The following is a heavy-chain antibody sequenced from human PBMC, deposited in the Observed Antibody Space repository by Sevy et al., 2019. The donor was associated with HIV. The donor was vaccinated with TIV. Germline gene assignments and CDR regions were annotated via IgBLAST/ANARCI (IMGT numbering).Heavy chain of an antibody. Sequence: GGSLRLSCAASGLTLTTTGMSWVRQAPGKGLEWVAGVTSDGTTYYADSVRDRFTVSRDNSKNTRYLQQNSLRADDTAVFYCAGGDTTMITDLDYWGQGTLVTVSS. CDR2: VTSDGTT. D-gene: IGHD3-16*01. J-gene: IGHJ4*02. CDR1: GLTLTTTG. CDR3: AGGDTTMITDLDY. V-gene: IGHV3-23*01.